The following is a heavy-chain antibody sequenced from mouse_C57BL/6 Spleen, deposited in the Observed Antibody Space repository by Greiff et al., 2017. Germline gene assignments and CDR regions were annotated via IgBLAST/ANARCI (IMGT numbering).Heavy chain of an antibody. Sequence: QVQLQQSGPELVKPGASVKISCKASGYAFSSSWMNWVKQRPGKGLEWIGRIYPGDGDTNYNGKFKGKATLTADKSSSAAYMQLSSLTSEDSAVYFCARRYYDYGLDYWGQGTTLTVSS. CDR3: ARRYYDYGLDY. V-gene: IGHV1-82*01. CDR1: GYAFSSSW. CDR2: IYPGDGDT. J-gene: IGHJ2*01. D-gene: IGHD2-4*01.